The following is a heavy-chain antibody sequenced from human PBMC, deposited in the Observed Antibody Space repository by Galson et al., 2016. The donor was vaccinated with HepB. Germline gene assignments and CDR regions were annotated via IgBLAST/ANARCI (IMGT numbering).Heavy chain of an antibody. CDR1: GFTFSSYS. V-gene: IGHV3-21*01. CDR2: ISSSSSYI. J-gene: IGHJ3*02. Sequence: SLRLSCAASGFTFSSYSMNWVRQAPGKGLKWVSSISSSSSYIYYADSVKGRFTISRDNAKNSLYLQMNSLRAEDTAVYYCARAEWELADAFDIWGQGTLVTVSS. CDR3: ARAEWELADAFDI. D-gene: IGHD1-26*01.